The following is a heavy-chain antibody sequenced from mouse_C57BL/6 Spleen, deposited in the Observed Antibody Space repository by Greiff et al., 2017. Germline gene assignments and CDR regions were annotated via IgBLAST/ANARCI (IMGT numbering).Heavy chain of an antibody. Sequence: EVQLQQSGPVLVKPGASVKMSCKASGYTFTDYTMNWVKQSHGKSLEWIGVINPYNGGTSYNQKFKGKATLTVDKSSSTGYMELNSLTSEDSAVYYCTRVTTVVATDYWGQGTTLTVSS. V-gene: IGHV1-19*01. CDR1: GYTFTDYT. CDR2: INPYNGGT. CDR3: TRVTTVVATDY. J-gene: IGHJ2*01. D-gene: IGHD1-1*01.